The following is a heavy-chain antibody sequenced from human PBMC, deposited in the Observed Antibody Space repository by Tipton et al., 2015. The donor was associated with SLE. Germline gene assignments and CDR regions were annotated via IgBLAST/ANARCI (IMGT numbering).Heavy chain of an antibody. Sequence: SLRLSCAASGFTFGDYAMHWVRQAPGKGLEWVSGISWNSGSIGYADSVKGRFTISRDNAKNSLYLQMNSLRAEDTALYYCAKVLVVVSGGAFDIWGQGTMVTVSS. CDR2: ISWNSGSI. D-gene: IGHD3-22*01. CDR3: AKVLVVVSGGAFDI. CDR1: GFTFGDYA. V-gene: IGHV3-9*01. J-gene: IGHJ3*02.